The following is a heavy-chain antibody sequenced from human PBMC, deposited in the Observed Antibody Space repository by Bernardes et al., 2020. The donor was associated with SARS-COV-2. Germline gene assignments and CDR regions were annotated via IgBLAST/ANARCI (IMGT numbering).Heavy chain of an antibody. CDR1: GFSSSSYW. J-gene: IGHJ6*02. CDR2: VNSDGSNT. CDR3: ARKTGHDYGMGV. Sequence: GGSLRLSCAASGFSSSSYWMHWVRQAPGKGLVWVSRVNSDGSNTIYADSVKGRFTISRDSSKNMVYLQMNSLRAEDTAVYYCARKTGHDYGMGVWGQGTTVTVSS. V-gene: IGHV3-74*01. D-gene: IGHD3-10*01.